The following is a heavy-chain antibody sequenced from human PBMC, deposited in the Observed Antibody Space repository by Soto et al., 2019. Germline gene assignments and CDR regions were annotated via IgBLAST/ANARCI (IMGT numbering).Heavy chain of an antibody. CDR2: VSATSENT. CDR1: GFFFSSYT. V-gene: IGHV3-23*01. D-gene: IGHD6-19*01. J-gene: IGHJ4*02. CDR3: AKAREQQWVRLHFDY. Sequence: EVQLLESGGGLVQPGGSLRLSCVGSGFFFSSYTMTWVRQAQGKGLEWVSSVSATSENTYYADSVRGRFTISRDNSTNTLFLQMNSLTAEDTAMYYCAKAREQQWVRLHFDYWGQGILVIGSS.